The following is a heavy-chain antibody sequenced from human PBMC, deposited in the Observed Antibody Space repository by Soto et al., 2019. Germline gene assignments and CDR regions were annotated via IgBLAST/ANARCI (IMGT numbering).Heavy chain of an antibody. D-gene: IGHD3-3*01. CDR2: IIPILGTA. V-gene: IGHV1-69*13. Sequence: SVKVSCKASGGTFSSYAISWVRQAPGQGLEWMGGIIPILGTANYAQKFQGRVTITADESTSTAYMELSSLRSEDTAVYYCATQFRRIQNYDFWSGPGMTFDPWGQGTLVTVSS. J-gene: IGHJ5*02. CDR3: ATQFRRIQNYDFWSGPGMTFDP. CDR1: GGTFSSYA.